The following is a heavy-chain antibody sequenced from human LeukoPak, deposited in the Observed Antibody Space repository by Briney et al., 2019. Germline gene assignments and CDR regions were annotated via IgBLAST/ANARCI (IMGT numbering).Heavy chain of an antibody. V-gene: IGHV3-23*01. CDR3: AKEYCSSTSCYPFHYYYYMDV. Sequence: PGGSLRLSCAASGFTFSTYPMSWVRQAPGKGLEWVSGISGSGGSTYYADSVKGRFTISRDISKNTLYLQMNSLRAEDTAVYYCAKEYCSSTSCYPFHYYYYMDVWGKGTTVTVSS. CDR2: ISGSGGST. J-gene: IGHJ6*03. CDR1: GFTFSTYP. D-gene: IGHD2-2*01.